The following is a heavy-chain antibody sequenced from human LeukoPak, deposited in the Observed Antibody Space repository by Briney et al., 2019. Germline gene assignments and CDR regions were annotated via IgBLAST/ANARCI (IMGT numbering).Heavy chain of an antibody. CDR3: ARDSSLYYYDSSGPVDY. V-gene: IGHV3-21*01. CDR1: GFTFSSYS. J-gene: IGHJ4*02. CDR2: ISSSSSYI. D-gene: IGHD3-22*01. Sequence: GGSLRLSCAASGFTFSSYSMTWVRQAPGKGLEWVSSISSSSSYIYYADSVKGRFTISRDNAKNSLYLQMNSLRAEDTAVYYCARDSSLYYYDSSGPVDYWGQGTLVTVSS.